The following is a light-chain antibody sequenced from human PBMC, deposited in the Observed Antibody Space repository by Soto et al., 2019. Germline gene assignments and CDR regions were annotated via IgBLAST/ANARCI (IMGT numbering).Light chain of an antibody. CDR3: QQSYSSPPT. CDR2: AAS. CDR1: QSISNH. J-gene: IGKJ1*01. Sequence: DIQMTQSPSSLSASVEDRVIITCRASQSISNHLNWYQQKPGKAPKLLIFAASSLQSGVPSRFSCSRSGPDFTLTISSLQPEDFATYYCQQSYSSPPTFGQGTRWIS. V-gene: IGKV1-39*01.